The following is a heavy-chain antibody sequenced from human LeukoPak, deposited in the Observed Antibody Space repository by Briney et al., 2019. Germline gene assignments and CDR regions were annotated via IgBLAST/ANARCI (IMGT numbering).Heavy chain of an antibody. Sequence: RASVTVSCKASGFTFTSSAVQWVRQARGQRLEWIGWIVVGSGNTNYAQKFQERVTITRDMSTSTAYMELSSLRSEDTAVYYCAADGLSGSGWYEELFDYWGQGTLVTVSS. V-gene: IGHV1-58*01. CDR1: GFTFTSSA. CDR2: IVVGSGNT. CDR3: AADGLSGSGWYEELFDY. J-gene: IGHJ4*02. D-gene: IGHD6-19*01.